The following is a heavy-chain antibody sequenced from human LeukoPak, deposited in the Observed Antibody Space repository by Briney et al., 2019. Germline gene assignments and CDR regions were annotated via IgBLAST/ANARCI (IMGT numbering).Heavy chain of an antibody. J-gene: IGHJ6*03. D-gene: IGHD3-10*01. CDR1: GGTFSSYA. Sequence: SVKVSCKASGGTFSSYAISWVRQAPGQGLEWMGGIITIFGTANYAQKFQVRVTITADESTSTAYMALSRLRSEDTAVYYCARTIWFGELYYYYMDVWGKGTTVTVSS. CDR2: IITIFGTA. V-gene: IGHV1-69*13. CDR3: ARTIWFGELYYYYMDV.